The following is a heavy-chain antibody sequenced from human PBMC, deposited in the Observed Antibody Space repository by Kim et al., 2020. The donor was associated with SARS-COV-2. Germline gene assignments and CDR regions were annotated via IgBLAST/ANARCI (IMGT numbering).Heavy chain of an antibody. D-gene: IGHD5-18*01. J-gene: IGHJ6*02. V-gene: IGHV3-74*01. CDR3: ARATTAMVTWGYYYYYGMDV. Sequence: RFTISRDNAKNTLYLQMNSLRAEDTAVYYCARATTAMVTWGYYYYYGMDVWGQGTTVTVSS.